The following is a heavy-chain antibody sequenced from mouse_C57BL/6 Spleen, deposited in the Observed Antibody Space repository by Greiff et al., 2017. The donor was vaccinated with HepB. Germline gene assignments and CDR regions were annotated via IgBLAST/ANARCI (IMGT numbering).Heavy chain of an antibody. D-gene: IGHD2-3*01. CDR2: IYPGGGYT. J-gene: IGHJ3*01. Sequence: VQLQQSGAELVRPGTSVKMSCKASGYTFTNYWIGWAKQRPGHGLEWIGDIYPGGGYTNYNEKFKGKATLTADKSSSTAYMQISSLTSEDSAIYYCARSIYDGYCFAYWGQGTLVTVSA. V-gene: IGHV1-63*01. CDR1: GYTFTNYW. CDR3: ARSIYDGYCFAY.